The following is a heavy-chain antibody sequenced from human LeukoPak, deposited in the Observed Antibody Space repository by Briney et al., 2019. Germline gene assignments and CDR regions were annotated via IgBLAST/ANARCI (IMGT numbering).Heavy chain of an antibody. CDR1: GFTLSSYW. CDR2: ISYDGSNK. Sequence: PGGSLRLSCAASGFTLSSYWMHWVRQAPGKGLEWVAVISYDGSNKYYADSVKGRFTISRDNSKNTLYLQMNSLRAEDTAVYYCAKDESPSSRYAYYYYGMDVWGQGTTVTVSS. V-gene: IGHV3-30*18. J-gene: IGHJ6*02. CDR3: AKDESPSSRYAYYYYGMDV. D-gene: IGHD6-13*01.